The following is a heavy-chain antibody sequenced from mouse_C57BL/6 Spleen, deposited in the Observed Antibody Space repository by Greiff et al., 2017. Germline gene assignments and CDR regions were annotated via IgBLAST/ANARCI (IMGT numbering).Heavy chain of an antibody. D-gene: IGHD1-1*01. CDR2: FHPYNDDT. CDR3: ARDYYGSSSYAMDY. V-gene: IGHV1-47*01. CDR1: GYTFTTYP. J-gene: IGHJ4*01. Sequence: LQESGAELVKPGASVKMSCKASGYTFTTYPIEWMKQNHGKSLEWIGNFHPYNDDTKYNEKFKGKATLTVEKSSSTVYLELSRLTSDDSAVYYCARDYYGSSSYAMDYWGQGTSVTVSS.